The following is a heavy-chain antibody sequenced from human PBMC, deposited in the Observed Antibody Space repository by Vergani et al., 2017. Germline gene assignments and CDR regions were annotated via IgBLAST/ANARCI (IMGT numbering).Heavy chain of an antibody. CDR2: VHTDGTA. V-gene: IGHV4-4*07. Sequence: VQLQESGPGLLKPSETLSLTCSVSGASISSYFWSWIRQPAGKGLEWLGRVHTDGTAYYNPSLRTRVRLSADLSQSQFSLKMTSLTAADTAVYFCARDQGDDGGPRGWFAPWGQGILVTVSS. CDR1: GASISSYF. J-gene: IGHJ5*02. CDR3: ARDQGDDGGPRGWFAP. D-gene: IGHD2-15*01.